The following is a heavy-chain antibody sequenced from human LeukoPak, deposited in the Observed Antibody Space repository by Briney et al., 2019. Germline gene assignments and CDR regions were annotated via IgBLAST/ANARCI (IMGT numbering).Heavy chain of an antibody. CDR2: ISSSSSTI. D-gene: IGHD3-16*01. Sequence: GGSLRLSCAASGFTFSSYSMNWVRQAPGKGLEWVSYISSSSSTIYYADSVKGRFTISRDNAKNSLYLQMNSLRAEDTAVYYCARESIVWDNWFDPWGQGTLVTVSS. J-gene: IGHJ5*02. CDR1: GFTFSSYS. CDR3: ARESIVWDNWFDP. V-gene: IGHV3-48*04.